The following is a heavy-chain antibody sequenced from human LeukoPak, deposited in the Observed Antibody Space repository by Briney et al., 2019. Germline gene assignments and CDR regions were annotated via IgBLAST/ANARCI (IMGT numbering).Heavy chain of an antibody. J-gene: IGHJ4*02. CDR3: TTDRYSLYYFDY. V-gene: IGHV3-15*01. CDR1: GFTFSNAW. CDR2: IKSKTDGGTT. D-gene: IGHD2-21*01. Sequence: GGSLRLSCAASGFTFSNAWMSWVRQAPGKGLEWVGRIKSKTDGGTTDYAAPVKGRFTILRDDSKNTLYLQMNSLKTEDTAVYYCTTDRYSLYYFDYWGQGTLVTVSS.